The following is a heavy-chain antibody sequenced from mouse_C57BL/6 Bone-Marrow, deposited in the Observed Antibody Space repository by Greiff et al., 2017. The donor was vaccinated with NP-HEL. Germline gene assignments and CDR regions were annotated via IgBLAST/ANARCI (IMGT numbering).Heavy chain of an antibody. J-gene: IGHJ4*01. D-gene: IGHD1-1*01. CDR1: GYSITSGYY. CDR3: ARVVARNAMDY. Sequence: VQLKESGPGLVKPSQSLSLTCSVTGYSITSGYYWNWIRQFPGNKLEWMGYISYDGSNNYNPSLKNRISITRDTSKNQFFLKLNSVTTEDTATYYCARVVARNAMDYWGQGTSVTVSS. V-gene: IGHV3-6*01. CDR2: ISYDGSN.